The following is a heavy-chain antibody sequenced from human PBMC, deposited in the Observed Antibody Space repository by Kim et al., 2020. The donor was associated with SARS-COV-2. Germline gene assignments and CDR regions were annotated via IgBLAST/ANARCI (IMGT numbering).Heavy chain of an antibody. CDR3: ARDTSPDGSDV. CDR1: GFTFSIYA. CDR2: ISSDGIST. Sequence: GGSLRLSCAASGFTFSIYAMHWVRQAPGKGLEWVSGISSDGISTDYADSVKGRFTISRDNAKNTLYLQMNSLRAEDTALYYCARDTSPDGSDVWGQGTTVTVSS. V-gene: IGHV3-74*01. J-gene: IGHJ6*02. D-gene: IGHD6-25*01.